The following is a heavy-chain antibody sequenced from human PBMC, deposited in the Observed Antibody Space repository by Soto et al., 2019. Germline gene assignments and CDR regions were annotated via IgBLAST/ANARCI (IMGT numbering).Heavy chain of an antibody. V-gene: IGHV3-49*03. D-gene: IGHD6-13*01. J-gene: IGHJ6*02. Sequence: GGSLRLSCTASGFTFGDYAMSWFRQAPGKGLEWVGFIRSKAYGGTTEYAASVKGRFTISRDDSKSIAYLQMNSLKTEDTAVYYCTRDPLPIAAAGILQGDYGMDVWGQGTTVTVSS. CDR1: GFTFGDYA. CDR2: IRSKAYGGTT. CDR3: TRDPLPIAAAGILQGDYGMDV.